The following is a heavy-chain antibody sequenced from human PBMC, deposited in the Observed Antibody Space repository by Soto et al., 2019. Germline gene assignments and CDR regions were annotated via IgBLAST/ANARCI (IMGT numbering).Heavy chain of an antibody. V-gene: IGHV3-23*01. CDR2: LYGSGVET. CDR3: ARAGQWLADFDH. CDR1: GFTFSSHA. Sequence: GGSLRLSCAASGFTFSSHAMSWVRQAPGKGLEWVSSLYGSGVETHYADSVKGRFTISRDNSKNTVYLQMNSLRVDDTGIYYCARAGQWLADFDHWGRGTLVTVSS. D-gene: IGHD6-19*01. J-gene: IGHJ4*02.